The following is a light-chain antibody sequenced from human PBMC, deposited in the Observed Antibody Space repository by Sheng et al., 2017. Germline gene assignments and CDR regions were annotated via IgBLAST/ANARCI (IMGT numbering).Light chain of an antibody. V-gene: IGKV3-20*01. CDR2: GAS. Sequence: ILLTQSPGILSLSPGERATLSCRASQSVGNNYLAWYRRNLPGSRLLIYGASTRPTGIPDRFXGSASGTDFTLTISRLEPEDSAVYYCQQYGTSPTFGQGTKVEIK. CDR1: QSVGNNY. CDR3: QQYGTSPT. J-gene: IGKJ1*01.